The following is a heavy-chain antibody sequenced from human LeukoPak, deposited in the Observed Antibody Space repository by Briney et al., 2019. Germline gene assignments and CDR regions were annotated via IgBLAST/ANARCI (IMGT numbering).Heavy chain of an antibody. Sequence: ASVKVSCKTSGYSFTNYGITWVRQAPGQGLEWMGWINPNSGGTNYAQKFQGRVTMTRDTSISTAYMELSRLRSDDTAVYYCARASYDILTGYYHPSPQISDYWGQGTLVTVSS. CDR1: GYSFTNYG. CDR2: INPNSGGT. D-gene: IGHD3-9*01. CDR3: ARASYDILTGYYHPSPQISDY. J-gene: IGHJ4*02. V-gene: IGHV1-2*02.